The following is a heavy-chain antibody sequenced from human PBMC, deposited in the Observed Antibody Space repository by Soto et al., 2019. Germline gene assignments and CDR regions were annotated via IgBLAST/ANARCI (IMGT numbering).Heavy chain of an antibody. CDR2: IYHSGST. J-gene: IGHJ1*01. Sequence: SETLSLTCAVSGGSISSGGYSWSWIRQPPGKGLEWIGYIYHSGSTYYNPSLKSRVTISVDTSKNQFSLKLSSVTAADTAVYYCARDASYDSSGYGSPGHHWGLGTLVTVSS. CDR1: GGSISSGGYS. V-gene: IGHV4-30-2*01. CDR3: ARDASYDSSGYGSPGHH. D-gene: IGHD3-22*01.